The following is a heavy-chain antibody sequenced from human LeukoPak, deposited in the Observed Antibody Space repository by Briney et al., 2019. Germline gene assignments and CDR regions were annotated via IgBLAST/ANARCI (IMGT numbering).Heavy chain of an antibody. D-gene: IGHD5-24*01. J-gene: IGHJ4*02. V-gene: IGHV1-46*01. Sequence: ASVKVSCMASGYTFTSYYMHWARQAPGQGLEWMGIINPSGGSTSYAQKFQGRVTMTRDTSTSTVYMELSSLRSEDTAVYYCARVMAVAFDYWGQGTLVTVSS. CDR3: ARVMAVAFDY. CDR1: GYTFTSYY. CDR2: INPSGGST.